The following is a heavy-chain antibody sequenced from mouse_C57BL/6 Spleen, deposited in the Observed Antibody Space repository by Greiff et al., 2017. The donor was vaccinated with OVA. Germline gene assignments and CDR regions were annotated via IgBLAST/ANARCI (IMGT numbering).Heavy chain of an antibody. CDR2: IYPGDGDT. J-gene: IGHJ2*01. CDR1: GYAFSSYW. V-gene: IGHV1-80*01. D-gene: IGHD2-3*01. CDR3: ARSGHGYYYFDY. Sequence: VQLQESGAELVKPGASVKISCKASGYAFSSYWMNWVKQRPGQGLEWIGQIYPGDGDTNYNGKFKGKATLTADKSSSTAYMQLSSLTSEDSAVYFCARSGHGYYYFDYWGQGTTLTVSS.